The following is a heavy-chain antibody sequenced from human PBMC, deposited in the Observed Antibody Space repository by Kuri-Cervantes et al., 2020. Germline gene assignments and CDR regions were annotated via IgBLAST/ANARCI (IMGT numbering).Heavy chain of an antibody. V-gene: IGHV3-9*01. CDR2: ISWNSGSI. J-gene: IGHJ4*03. CDR1: GFTFDDYA. D-gene: IGHD3-10*01. CDR3: AKDVGGGSGSYYYFDY. Sequence: SLKISCAASGFTFDDYAMHWVRQAPGKGLEWVSGISWNSGSIGYADSVKGRFTISRDNAKNSLYLQMNSLRAEDTALYYCAKDVGGGSGSYYYFDYWGQGTMVTVSS.